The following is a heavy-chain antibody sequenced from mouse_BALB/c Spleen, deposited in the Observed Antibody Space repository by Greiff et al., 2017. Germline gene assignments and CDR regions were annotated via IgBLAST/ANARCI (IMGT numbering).Heavy chain of an antibody. Sequence: QVQLQQSGAELVKPGASVKLSCKASGYTFTSYYMYWVKQRPGQGLEWIGEINPSNGGTNFNEKFKSKATLTVDKSSSTAFMQLSSLTSEDSAVYYCTRGTKYWETHYAMDYWGQGTSVTVSS. J-gene: IGHJ4*01. CDR1: GYTFTSYY. CDR2: INPSNGGT. D-gene: IGHD4-1*01. V-gene: IGHV1S81*02. CDR3: TRGTKYWETHYAMDY.